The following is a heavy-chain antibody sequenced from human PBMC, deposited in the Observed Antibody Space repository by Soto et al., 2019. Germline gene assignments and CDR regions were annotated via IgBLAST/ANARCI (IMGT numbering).Heavy chain of an antibody. CDR1: GDSISSYY. CDR3: ARQGGWLHALDS. D-gene: IGHD5-12*01. J-gene: IGHJ4*02. V-gene: IGHV4-59*08. Sequence: QVQLQESGPGLVKPSETLSLTCTVSGDSISSYYWSWIRQPPGKGLEWIGYIYYSGSTKYNPSLNSRXXMXVXXSKNQFSRKLSSMTAADTAVYYCARQGGWLHALDSWGQGTLVTVSS. CDR2: IYYSGST.